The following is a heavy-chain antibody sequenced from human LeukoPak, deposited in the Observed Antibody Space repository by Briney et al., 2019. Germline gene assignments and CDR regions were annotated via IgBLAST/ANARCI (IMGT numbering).Heavy chain of an antibody. CDR1: GGSFGGYY. Sequence: KPSETLSLTCAVYGGSFGGYYWSWIRQPPGKGLEWIGEINHSGSTNYNPSLKSRVTISVDTSKNQFSLKLSSVTAADTAVYYCARDLTGFDYWGQGTLVTVSS. CDR3: ARDLTGFDY. D-gene: IGHD1-14*01. CDR2: INHSGST. J-gene: IGHJ4*02. V-gene: IGHV4-34*01.